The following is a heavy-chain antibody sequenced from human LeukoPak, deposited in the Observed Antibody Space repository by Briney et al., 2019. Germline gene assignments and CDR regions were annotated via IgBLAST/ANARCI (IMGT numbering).Heavy chain of an antibody. J-gene: IGHJ6*03. D-gene: IGHD3-9*01. Sequence: GGSLRLSCVASGFTFSDYWMHWIRQVPGRGLVWVSRINSDGRSTSYADSVKGRFTISRDNAKNTLYLQMNSLRAEDTALYYCARGKARYYYYYYMDDWGKGTTVTISS. V-gene: IGHV3-74*01. CDR3: ARGKARYYYYYYMDD. CDR2: INSDGRST. CDR1: GFTFSDYW.